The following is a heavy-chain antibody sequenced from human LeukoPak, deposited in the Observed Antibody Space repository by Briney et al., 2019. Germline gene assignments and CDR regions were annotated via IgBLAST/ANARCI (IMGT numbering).Heavy chain of an antibody. CDR1: GFTFSSYA. Sequence: GGSLRLSCAASGFTFSSYAMIWVRQAPGKGLEWVSGISGSGGNTYYADSVKGRFTISRDNSKNTLYLQMNSLRAEDTAVYYCAKDEVSYGYAVYFDYWGQGTLVTVSS. CDR3: AKDEVSYGYAVYFDY. CDR2: ISGSGGNT. V-gene: IGHV3-23*01. J-gene: IGHJ4*02. D-gene: IGHD5-18*01.